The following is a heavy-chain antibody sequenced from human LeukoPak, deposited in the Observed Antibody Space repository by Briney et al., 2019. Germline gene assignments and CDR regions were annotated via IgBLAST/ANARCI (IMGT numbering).Heavy chain of an antibody. V-gene: IGHV3-11*04. Sequence: GGSLRLSCAASGFTFSDYYMSWIRQAPETGLEWLSYTSPSGGTIYYTDSVKGRFTISRDNAKNSLYLQMNSLRVEDTAVYYCARDVVPATINQYYYYYMDVWGKGTTVTVSS. CDR2: TSPSGGTI. D-gene: IGHD2-2*02. CDR3: ARDVVPATINQYYYYYMDV. J-gene: IGHJ6*03. CDR1: GFTFSDYY.